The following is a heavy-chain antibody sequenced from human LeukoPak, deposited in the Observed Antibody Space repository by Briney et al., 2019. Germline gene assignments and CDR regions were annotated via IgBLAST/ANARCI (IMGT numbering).Heavy chain of an antibody. J-gene: IGHJ5*02. CDR2: IIPIFGTA. Sequence: SAKVSCKASGYTFTSYGISWVRQAPGQGLEWMGGIIPIFGTANYAQKFQGRVTITADESTSTAYMELSSLRSEDTAVYYCAREWPRLNWFDPWGQGTLVTVSS. CDR3: AREWPRLNWFDP. V-gene: IGHV1-69*13. D-gene: IGHD2-21*01. CDR1: GYTFTSYG.